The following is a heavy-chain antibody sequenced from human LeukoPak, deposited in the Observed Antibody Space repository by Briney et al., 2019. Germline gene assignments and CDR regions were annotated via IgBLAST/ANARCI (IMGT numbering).Heavy chain of an antibody. D-gene: IGHD3-22*01. J-gene: IGHJ4*02. CDR2: ISAYNGNT. CDR1: GYTFTNYG. V-gene: IGHV1-18*01. CDR3: ARVPYYDSSSIWFDY. Sequence: VASVKVSCKASGYTFTNYGISWVRQAPGQGLEWMGWISAYNGNTNYAQKLQGRVTMTTDTSTSTAYMELSSLRSEDTAVYYCARVPYYDSSSIWFDYWGQGTLVTVSS.